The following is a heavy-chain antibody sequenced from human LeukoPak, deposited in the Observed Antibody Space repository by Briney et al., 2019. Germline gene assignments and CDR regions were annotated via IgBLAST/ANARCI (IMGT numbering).Heavy chain of an antibody. CDR3: ARPRGGYGWRDAFDI. CDR2: IYHSGST. CDR1: GYSISSGYY. V-gene: IGHV4-38-2*02. Sequence: PSETLSLTCTVSGYSISSGYYWGWIRQPPGKGLEWIGSIYHSGSTYYNPSLKSRVTISVDTSKNQFSLKLSSVTAADTAVYYCARPRGGYGWRDAFDIWGQGTMVTVSS. J-gene: IGHJ3*02. D-gene: IGHD3-10*01.